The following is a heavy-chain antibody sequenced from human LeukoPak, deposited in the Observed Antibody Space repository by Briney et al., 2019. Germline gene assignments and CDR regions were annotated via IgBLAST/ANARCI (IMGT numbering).Heavy chain of an antibody. CDR1: GGSLSDYY. D-gene: IGHD6-19*01. V-gene: IGHV4-34*01. CDR3: ARFTGGWYRIGYFDY. CDR2: INHSGST. J-gene: IGHJ4*02. Sequence: SETLSLTCAVYGGSLSDYYWSWIRQPPGKGLEWVGEINHSGSTNYNPSLMSRVTISVDTSKNQFSLKLSSVTAADTAVYYCARFTGGWYRIGYFDYWGQGTLVTVSS.